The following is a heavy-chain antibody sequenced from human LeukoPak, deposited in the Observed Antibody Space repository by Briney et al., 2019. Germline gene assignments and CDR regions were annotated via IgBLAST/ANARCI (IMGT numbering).Heavy chain of an antibody. CDR3: ARDHPHDKGYSGYSYFGS. CDR2: ISAYNGST. J-gene: IGHJ4*02. CDR1: GYTFTSYG. Sequence: ASVKVSCKASGYTFTSYGISWVRQAPGQGLEWMGWISAYNGSTNYAQKLQGRVTMTTDTSTSTAYMELRSLRSDDTAVYYCARDHPHDKGYSGYSYFGSWGQGTLVTVSS. V-gene: IGHV1-18*01. D-gene: IGHD5-12*01.